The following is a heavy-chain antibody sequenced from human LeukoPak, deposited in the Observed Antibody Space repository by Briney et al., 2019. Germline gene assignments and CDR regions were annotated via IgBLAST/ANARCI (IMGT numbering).Heavy chain of an antibody. D-gene: IGHD3-10*01. V-gene: IGHV4-31*01. J-gene: IGHJ4*02. CDR3: ARGYYYGSRHYFDY. CDR2: IYNSGNT. Sequence: SQTLSLTCAVSGGSISSGTYYWCWIRQHPGKGLEWIGYIYNSGNTYYNPSLKNLVIISVDTSKNQFSLKLTSVSAADTAVYYCARGYYYGSRHYFDYWGQGTLVTVSS. CDR1: GGSISSGTYY.